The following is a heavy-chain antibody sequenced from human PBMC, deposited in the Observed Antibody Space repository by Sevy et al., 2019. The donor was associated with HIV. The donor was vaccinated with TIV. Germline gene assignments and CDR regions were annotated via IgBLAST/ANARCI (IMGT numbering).Heavy chain of an antibody. CDR1: GFTFSSYS. Sequence: GGSLRLSCAASGFTFSSYSMNWVRQAPGKGLEWVSSISSSSSYIYCADSVKGRFTISRDNAKNSLYLQMNSLRAEDTAVYYCARDRGSAAAVDRYFDYWGQGTRVTVSS. V-gene: IGHV3-21*01. J-gene: IGHJ4*02. CDR2: ISSSSSYI. CDR3: ARDRGSAAAVDRYFDY. D-gene: IGHD6-13*01.